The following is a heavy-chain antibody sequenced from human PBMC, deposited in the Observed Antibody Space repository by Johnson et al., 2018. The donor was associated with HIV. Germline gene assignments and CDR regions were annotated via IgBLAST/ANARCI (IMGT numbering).Heavy chain of an antibody. J-gene: IGHJ3*01. CDR2: VVGSGAST. Sequence: VQLVESGGGLVQPGGSLRLSCAASGFPFNNYAMTWVRQAPGKGLEWVSGVVGSGASTYYADSVKGRFTISRDNSKNTLYLQMNSLRAEDTAVYYCAKGGFTIFGVPDAFDVWGHGTMVTVSS. V-gene: IGHV3-23*04. CDR3: AKGGFTIFGVPDAFDV. D-gene: IGHD3-3*01. CDR1: GFPFNNYA.